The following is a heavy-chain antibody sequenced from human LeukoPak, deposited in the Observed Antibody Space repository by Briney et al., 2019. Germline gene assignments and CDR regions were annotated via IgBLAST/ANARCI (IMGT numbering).Heavy chain of an antibody. CDR3: ARDPPDYYDSSGHSGSY. D-gene: IGHD3-22*01. V-gene: IGHV1-18*01. Sequence: ASVKVSCKASGYTFTSYGISWVRQAPGQGLEWMGWISAYNGNTNYAQKLQGRVTMTTDTSTSTAYMELRSLRSEDTAVYYCARDPPDYYDSSGHSGSYWGQGTLVTVSS. J-gene: IGHJ4*02. CDR2: ISAYNGNT. CDR1: GYTFTSYG.